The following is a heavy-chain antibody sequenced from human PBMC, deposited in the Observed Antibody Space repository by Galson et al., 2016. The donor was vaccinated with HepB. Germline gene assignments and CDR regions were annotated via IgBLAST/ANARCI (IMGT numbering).Heavy chain of an antibody. CDR1: GFTFSSQA. D-gene: IGHD5-18*01. J-gene: IGHJ4*02. CDR3: AKGIPDTVYTYFDY. Sequence: SLRLSCAASGFTFSSQAMSWVRQAPGKGLEWVSVISGSGSSTYYADSVKGRFTISRGKSKNTLYLQMNSLRAGDTAVYYCAKGIPDTVYTYFDYWGQGTLVTVSS. CDR2: ISGSGSST. V-gene: IGHV3-23*01.